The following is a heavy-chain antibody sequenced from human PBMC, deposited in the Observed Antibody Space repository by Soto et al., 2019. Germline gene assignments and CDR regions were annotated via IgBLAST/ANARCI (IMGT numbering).Heavy chain of an antibody. D-gene: IGHD6-6*01. CDR1: GGSISSFY. J-gene: IGHJ4*02. Sequence: LSLTCTVSGGSISSFYCNWIRQPAGKGLEWIGRIYTSGSTNYNPSLKSRVTMSVDTSKNLFSLKLSSVTAADTAMYYCARDHSSSSMDYWGQGTLVTVSS. CDR3: ARDHSSSSMDY. CDR2: IYTSGST. V-gene: IGHV4-4*07.